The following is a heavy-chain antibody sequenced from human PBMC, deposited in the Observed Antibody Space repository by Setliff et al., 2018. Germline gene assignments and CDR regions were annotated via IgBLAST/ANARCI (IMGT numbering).Heavy chain of an antibody. D-gene: IGHD3-22*01. CDR1: G. J-gene: IGHJ3*02. CDR2: ISAYNGNT. CDR3: ARDSSGYMAFDI. V-gene: IGHV1-18*01. Sequence: ASVKVSCKAYGISWVRQAPGQGLEWMGWISAYNGNTNYAQKLQGRVTMTTDTSTSTAYMELRSLRSDDTAVYYCARDSSGYMAFDIWGQGTMVTVSS.